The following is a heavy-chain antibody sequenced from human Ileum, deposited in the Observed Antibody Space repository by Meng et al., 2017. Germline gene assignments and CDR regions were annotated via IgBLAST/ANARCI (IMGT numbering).Heavy chain of an antibody. J-gene: IGHJ4*02. CDR2: ISESGGST. CDR3: ATRHLGY. V-gene: IGHV3-23*04. CDR1: GFTFTSDA. Sequence: EHVVGAWGCLVLPGGVLGRSCAGSGFTFTSDAMRWVRQAPGEVLEWVSSISESGGSTQYAESVTGRFTISRDNSKNTVWLQMNSLRADDTAVYYCATRHLGYWGQGTLVTVSS.